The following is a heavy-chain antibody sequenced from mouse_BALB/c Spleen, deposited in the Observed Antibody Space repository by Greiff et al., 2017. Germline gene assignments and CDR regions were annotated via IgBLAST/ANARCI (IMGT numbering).Heavy chain of an antibody. CDR2: ISTYYGDA. J-gene: IGHJ3*01. CDR3: ARSENYGNYVAWFAY. Sequence: QVQLQQSGAELVRPGVSVKISCKGSGYTFTDYAMHWVKQSHAKSLEWIGVISTYYGDASYNQKFKGKATMTVDKSSSTAYMELARLTSEDSAIYYCARSENYGNYVAWFAYWGQGLWSLSLQ. CDR1: GYTFTDYA. D-gene: IGHD2-1*01. V-gene: IGHV1S137*01.